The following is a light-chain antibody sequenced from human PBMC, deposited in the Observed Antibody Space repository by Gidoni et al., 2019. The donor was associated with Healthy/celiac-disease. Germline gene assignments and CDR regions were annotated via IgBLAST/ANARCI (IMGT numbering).Light chain of an antibody. CDR3: QQYYSTPT. CDR1: QSVLYSSNNKNY. CDR2: WAS. J-gene: IGKJ1*01. Sequence: DIVMTQSPDSLAVSLGERATINCKSSQSVLYSSNNKNYLAWYQQKPGQPPKLLIYWASTRESGVPDLFSGSGSGTDFTLTISSLQDEDVAVYYCQQYYSTPTFXQXTKVEIK. V-gene: IGKV4-1*01.